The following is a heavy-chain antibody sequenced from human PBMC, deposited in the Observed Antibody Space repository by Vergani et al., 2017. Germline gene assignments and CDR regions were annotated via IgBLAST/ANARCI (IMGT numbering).Heavy chain of an antibody. Sequence: ELQLVESGGGLVQPGGSLRLSCAASGSTVSGNYMTWVRQAPGKGLEWVSHIYSGDETYYADSVKGRVTISVDTSKNQFSLKLSSVTAADTAVYYCARVYYDFWSAPRGYYYYMDVWGKGTTVTVSS. CDR3: ARVYYDFWSAPRGYYYYMDV. J-gene: IGHJ6*03. CDR1: GSTVSGNY. CDR2: IYSGDET. V-gene: IGHV3-66*02. D-gene: IGHD3-3*01.